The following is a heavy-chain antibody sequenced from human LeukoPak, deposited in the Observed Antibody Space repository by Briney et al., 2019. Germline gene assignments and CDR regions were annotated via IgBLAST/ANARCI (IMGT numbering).Heavy chain of an antibody. CDR2: IFASGST. V-gene: IGHV4-4*07. J-gene: IGHJ3*02. Sequence: SETLSLTRTVSGGSISSYYWSWIRQPAGKGLEWIGRIFASGSTKYNPSLKSRVTMSVETSKKQFSLKLSSVTAADTAVYYCAREGSAFDIWGQGTMVTVSS. CDR1: GGSISSYY. CDR3: AREGSAFDI.